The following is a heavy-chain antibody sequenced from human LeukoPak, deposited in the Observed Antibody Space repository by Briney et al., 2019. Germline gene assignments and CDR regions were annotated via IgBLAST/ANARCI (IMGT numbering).Heavy chain of an antibody. CDR1: GGSISSSSYY. Sequence: SETLSLTCTVSGGSISSSSYYWGWIRQPPGKGLEWIGSIYYSGSTYYNPSLKSRVTISVDTSKNQFSLKLSSVTAADTAVYYCASYDFWSGYYFDYWGQGTLVTVSS. J-gene: IGHJ4*02. V-gene: IGHV4-39*01. CDR2: IYYSGST. D-gene: IGHD3-3*01. CDR3: ASYDFWSGYYFDY.